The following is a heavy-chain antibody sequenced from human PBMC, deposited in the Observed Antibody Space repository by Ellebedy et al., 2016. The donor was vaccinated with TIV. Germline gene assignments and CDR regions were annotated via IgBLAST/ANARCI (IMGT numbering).Heavy chain of an antibody. V-gene: IGHV3-72*01. J-gene: IGHJ6*02. CDR1: GFMFSDHY. CDR3: ARHPSVAGPGDV. CDR2: SRNKANSYST. D-gene: IGHD6-19*01. Sequence: GGSLRLSCAASGFMFSDHYMDWVRQAPGKGLEWVGRSRNKANSYSTEYAASVKGRLTISRDDSKNSVYLQMNSLQTEDTAVYYCARHPSVAGPGDVWGQGTTVTVSS.